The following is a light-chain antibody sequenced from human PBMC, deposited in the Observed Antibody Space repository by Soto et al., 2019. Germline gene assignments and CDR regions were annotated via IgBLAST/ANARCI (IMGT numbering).Light chain of an antibody. V-gene: IGLV1-47*02. Sequence: QSVLPQPPSASGTPGQRVTISCSGTSSNIGSNDVYWYQQLPGTAPKLLIYSTHQRPSGVPDRFSASKSGTSASLAISGLRSEDDADYYCAAWDDTLSGPNWVFGGGTKLTAL. CDR2: STH. J-gene: IGLJ3*02. CDR3: AAWDDTLSGPNWV. CDR1: SSNIGSND.